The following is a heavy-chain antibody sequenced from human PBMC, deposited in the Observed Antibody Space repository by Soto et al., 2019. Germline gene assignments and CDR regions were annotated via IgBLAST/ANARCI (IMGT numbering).Heavy chain of an antibody. CDR3: AREISPHYTIFGVVRYYFDY. CDR2: INHSGST. D-gene: IGHD3-3*01. CDR1: GGSFSGYY. V-gene: IGHV4-34*01. J-gene: IGHJ4*02. Sequence: SETLSLTCAVYGGSFSGYYWSWIRQPPGKGLEWIGEINHSGSTNYNPSLKSRVTISVDTSKNQFSLKLSSVTAADTAVYYCAREISPHYTIFGVVRYYFDYWGQGTLVTVSS.